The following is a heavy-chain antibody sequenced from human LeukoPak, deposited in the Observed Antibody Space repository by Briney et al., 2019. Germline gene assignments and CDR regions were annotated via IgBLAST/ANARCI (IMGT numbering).Heavy chain of an antibody. CDR1: GGSISSYY. CDR2: IYYSGST. D-gene: IGHD3-10*01. J-gene: IGHJ3*02. V-gene: IGHV4-59*01. CDR3: ARIMVRGVFDAFDI. Sequence: SETLSLTCTVSGGSISSYYWSWIRQPPGKGLEWIGYIYYSGSTNYNPSLKSRVTISVDTSKNQFSLKLSSVTAADTAVYYCARIMVRGVFDAFDIWGQGTMVTVSS.